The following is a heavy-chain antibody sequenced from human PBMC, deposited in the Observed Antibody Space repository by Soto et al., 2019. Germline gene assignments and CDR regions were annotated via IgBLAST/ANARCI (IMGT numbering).Heavy chain of an antibody. CDR1: GGSISSSSYY. CDR2: IYYSGST. Sequence: QLQLQESGPGLVKPSETLSLTCTVSGGSISSSSYYWGWIRQPPGKGLEWIGSIYYSGSTYYNPSLKGRVTMSVDTSKNQFSLKLSSVTAADTAVYYCAPTATMVRGVMGWFDPWGQGTLVTVSS. J-gene: IGHJ5*02. V-gene: IGHV4-39*01. D-gene: IGHD3-10*01. CDR3: APTATMVRGVMGWFDP.